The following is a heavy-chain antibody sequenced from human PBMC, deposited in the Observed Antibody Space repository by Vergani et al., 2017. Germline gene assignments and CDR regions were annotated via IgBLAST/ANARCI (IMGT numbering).Heavy chain of an antibody. D-gene: IGHD6-19*01. Sequence: EVQLVESGGGLVQPGRSLRLSCAASGFTFDDYAMHWVRQAPGKGLEWGSGISWNSGIIGYADSVKGRFTISRDNAKNSLYLQMNSLRAEDTALYYCAKDRARGSGGWYYVDYWGQGTLVTVSS. CDR2: ISWNSGII. CDR3: AKDRARGSGGWYYVDY. CDR1: GFTFDDYA. V-gene: IGHV3-9*01. J-gene: IGHJ4*02.